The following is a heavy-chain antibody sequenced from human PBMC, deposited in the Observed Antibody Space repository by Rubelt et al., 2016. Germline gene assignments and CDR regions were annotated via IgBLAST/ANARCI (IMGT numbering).Heavy chain of an antibody. J-gene: IGHJ6*02. CDR1: GGSLNNYF. CDR3: VRGSHCGGDCYPHYYHGLDV. D-gene: IGHD2-21*02. Sequence: QVQLLESGPGLVKPSETVSLTCTVSGGSLNNYFWNWIRQPPGKGLEWVGSIYFGGNTKFNPTLEGRVAISVDEARKQISLQLTSVTPADTAVYYCVRGSHCGGDCYPHYYHGLDVWGRGTTVTVSS. CDR2: IYFGGNT. V-gene: IGHV4-59*01.